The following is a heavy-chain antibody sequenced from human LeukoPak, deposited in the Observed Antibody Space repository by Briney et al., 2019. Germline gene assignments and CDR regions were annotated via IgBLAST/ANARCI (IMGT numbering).Heavy chain of an antibody. CDR2: INTDGSSL. CDR3: ARSRD. V-gene: IGHV3-74*01. J-gene: IGHJ4*02. CDR1: GFTFSSYW. Sequence: GGSLRLSCAASGFTFSSYWMYWVRQAPGKGPVWVARINTDGSSLNYADSVKGRFTISRDNAKNTLYLQMNSLRAEDTAVYYCARSRDWGQGTLVTVSS.